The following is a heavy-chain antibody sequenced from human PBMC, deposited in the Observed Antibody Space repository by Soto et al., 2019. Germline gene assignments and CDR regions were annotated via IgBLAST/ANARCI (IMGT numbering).Heavy chain of an antibody. CDR2: ISYDGRNK. V-gene: IGHV3-30*18. D-gene: IGHD4-17*01. CDR1: GFIFSSYG. Sequence: QVQLVESGGGVVQPGTSLRLSCAASGFIFSSYGMHWVRQAPGKGLEWVAVISYDGRNKYYADSVKGRFTISRDNSKNTXYXXMNSLRAEDTAVHFCAKEGSATTVTATLGENGMDVWGQGTTVTVSS. CDR3: AKEGSATTVTATLGENGMDV. J-gene: IGHJ6*02.